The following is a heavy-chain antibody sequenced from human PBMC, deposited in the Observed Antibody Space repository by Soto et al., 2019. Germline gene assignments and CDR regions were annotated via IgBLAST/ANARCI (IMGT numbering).Heavy chain of an antibody. Sequence: GGSLRLSCAASGFTFSDHYMDWVRQAPGKGLEWVGRLRNRDNSYTTKYAAYVKGRFTISMDDSKNSLYLQLNSLKTEDTAVYYCVRSSITSTPYYFDYWGQGTLVTVSS. CDR2: LRNRDNSYTT. CDR1: GFTFSDHY. CDR3: VRSSITSTPYYFDY. J-gene: IGHJ4*02. V-gene: IGHV3-72*01. D-gene: IGHD2-2*01.